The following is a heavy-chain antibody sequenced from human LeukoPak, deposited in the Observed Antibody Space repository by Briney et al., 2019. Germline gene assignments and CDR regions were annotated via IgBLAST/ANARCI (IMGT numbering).Heavy chain of an antibody. CDR1: GYTFTGYF. Sequence: ASVKVSCKASGYTFTGYFLHWVRQAPGQGLEWMGWIDPNSGGTIYAQNFQGRVTMTSDTSISTAYMELSRLTSDDTAIYYCARVASLRRFDAFDIWGQGTMVTVSS. J-gene: IGHJ3*02. CDR3: ARVASLRRFDAFDI. V-gene: IGHV1-2*02. D-gene: IGHD1-14*01. CDR2: IDPNSGGT.